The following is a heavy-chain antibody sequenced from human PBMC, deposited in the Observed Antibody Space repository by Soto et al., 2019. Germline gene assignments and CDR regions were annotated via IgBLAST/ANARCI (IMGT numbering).Heavy chain of an antibody. CDR3: AKGGYSSSWYLLGIDY. J-gene: IGHJ4*02. CDR2: ISYDGSNK. V-gene: IGHV3-30*18. Sequence: GGSLRLSCAASGFTFSSYGMHWVRQAPGKGLEWVAVISYDGSNKYYADSVKGRFTISRDNSKNTLYLQMNSLRAEDTAVYYCAKGGYSSSWYLLGIDYWGQGTLVTVS. D-gene: IGHD6-13*01. CDR1: GFTFSSYG.